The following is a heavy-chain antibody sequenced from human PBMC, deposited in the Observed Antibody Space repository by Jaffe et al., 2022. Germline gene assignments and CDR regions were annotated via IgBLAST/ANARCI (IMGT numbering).Heavy chain of an antibody. CDR3: ARAVEVVFWRLAYYYYYYMDV. CDR2: INHSGST. J-gene: IGHJ6*03. V-gene: IGHV4-34*01. Sequence: QVQLQQWGAGLLKPSETLSLTCAVYGGSFSGYYWSWIRQPPGKGLEWIGEINHSGSTNYNPSLKSRVTISVDTSKNQFSLKLSSVTAADTAVYYCARAVEVVFWRLAYYYYYYMDVWGKGTTVTVSS. CDR1: GGSFSGYY. D-gene: IGHD2-21*02.